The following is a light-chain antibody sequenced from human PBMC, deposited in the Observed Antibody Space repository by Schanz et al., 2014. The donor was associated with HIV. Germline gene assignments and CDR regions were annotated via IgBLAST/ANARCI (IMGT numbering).Light chain of an antibody. CDR1: QTIGRL. V-gene: IGKV1-5*03. CDR3: QQCVTYPYT. Sequence: IQMTQSPSTVSTSVGDSVTITCRASQTIGRLLAWYQQKPGRAPKLLIYQASILETGVPSRFSGSGSGTSFTLTITSLQPDDFATYYCQQCVTYPYTFGQGTKLDIK. CDR2: QAS. J-gene: IGKJ2*01.